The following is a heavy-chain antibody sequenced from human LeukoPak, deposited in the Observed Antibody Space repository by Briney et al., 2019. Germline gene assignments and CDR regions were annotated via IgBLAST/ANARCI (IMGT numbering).Heavy chain of an antibody. D-gene: IGHD4-17*01. CDR3: ARGLYGDYVLDY. J-gene: IGHJ4*02. Sequence: SETLSLTCTVSGGSISSYYWSWIRQPPGKGLEWIGYIYYSGSTNYNPSLKSRVTISVDTSKNQFSLKLSSVTAADTAVYYCARGLYGDYVLDYWGQGTLVTVSS. CDR2: IYYSGST. CDR1: GGSISSYY. V-gene: IGHV4-59*01.